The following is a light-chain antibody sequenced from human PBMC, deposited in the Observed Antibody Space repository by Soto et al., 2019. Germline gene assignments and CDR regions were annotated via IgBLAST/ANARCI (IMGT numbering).Light chain of an antibody. J-gene: IGKJ3*01. Sequence: EIVLTQSPGTLSLSPGERATLSCGANQSVSSSHSSYLAWYQQKPGQAPRLLIYDASSRATGIPDRFSGSGSAPDFTLTISRLEPEDFAVYYCHHYGSSPIFTFGPGTKVDIK. CDR3: HHYGSSPIFT. CDR1: QSVSSSHSSY. CDR2: DAS. V-gene: IGKV3-20*01.